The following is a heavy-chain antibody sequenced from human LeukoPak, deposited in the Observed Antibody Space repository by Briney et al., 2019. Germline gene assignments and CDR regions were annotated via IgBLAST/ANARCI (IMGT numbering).Heavy chain of an antibody. CDR3: ARRGSGWYYFDY. CDR1: GYSISSGYF. D-gene: IGHD6-19*01. J-gene: IGHJ4*02. CDR2: IYQSETA. V-gene: IGHV4-38-2*02. Sequence: SSETLSLTCTVSGYSISSGYFWGWMRQPPGKGLEWIGSIYQSETAHYNPSLKSRVTISVDTSKNQFSLKLRSVMAADTAVYYCARRGSGWYYFDYWGQGTLVTVSS.